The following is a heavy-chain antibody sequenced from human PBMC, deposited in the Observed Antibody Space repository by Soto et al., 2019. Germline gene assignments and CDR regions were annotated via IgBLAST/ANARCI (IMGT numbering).Heavy chain of an antibody. CDR1: GFTFDAYA. D-gene: IGHD3-3*01. CDR3: VKDRGQSAVLRAYDL. J-gene: IGHJ4*02. Sequence: EVQLIESGGGRVQPGKSLRLSCSVAGFTFDAYAMHWVRQVPGRGLEWVSGITWNSGRFAYAHSVQGRFTISRDNAKNSLYLQMNDLRLEDTALYCCVKDRGQSAVLRAYDLWGPGTLVTVSS. V-gene: IGHV3-9*01. CDR2: ITWNSGRF.